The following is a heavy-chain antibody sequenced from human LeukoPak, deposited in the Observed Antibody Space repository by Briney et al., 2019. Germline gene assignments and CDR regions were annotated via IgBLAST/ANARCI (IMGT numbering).Heavy chain of an antibody. J-gene: IGHJ4*02. CDR2: IYSSGST. CDR1: GGSIISYY. CDR3: ARVPYSSGHPLHY. Sequence: SETLSLTCTVSGGSIISYYWSWIRQPPGKGLEWLGYIYSSGSTNYNPSLKSRVTISVDTSKNQFSLRLSSVTAADTAVYYCARVPYSSGHPLHYWGQGTLVTVSS. D-gene: IGHD6-19*01. V-gene: IGHV4-59*01.